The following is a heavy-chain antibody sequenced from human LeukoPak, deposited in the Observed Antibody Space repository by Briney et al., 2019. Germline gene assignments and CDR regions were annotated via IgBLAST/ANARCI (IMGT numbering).Heavy chain of an antibody. J-gene: IGHJ4*02. Sequence: GGSLRLXCAASGFTFSSYAMSWVRQAPGKGLEWVSAISGSGGSTYYADSVKGRFTISRDNSKNTLYLQMNSLRAEDTAVYYCAKDRAEYFFRSDYWGQGTLVTVSS. V-gene: IGHV3-23*01. CDR3: AKDRAEYFFRSDY. CDR2: ISGSGGST. D-gene: IGHD3-3*01. CDR1: GFTFSSYA.